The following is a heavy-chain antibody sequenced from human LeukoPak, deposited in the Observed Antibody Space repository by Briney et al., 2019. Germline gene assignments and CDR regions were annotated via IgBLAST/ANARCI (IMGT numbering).Heavy chain of an antibody. Sequence: SEALSLTCTVSGGSISSCGYYWSWIRQHPGKGLEWIGYIYYSGSTYYNPSLKSRITISVDTSKNQFSLKLSSVTAADTAVYYCARGFGGSSTSFAYPFGYWGQGTLVTVSS. V-gene: IGHV4-31*03. CDR3: ARGFGGSSTSFAYPFGY. CDR2: IYYSGST. J-gene: IGHJ4*02. D-gene: IGHD2-2*01. CDR1: GGSISSCGYY.